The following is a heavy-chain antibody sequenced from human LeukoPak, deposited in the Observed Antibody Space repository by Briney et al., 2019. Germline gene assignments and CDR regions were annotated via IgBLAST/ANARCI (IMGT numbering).Heavy chain of an antibody. CDR2: IYYSGSA. Sequence: SETLSLTCTISGVSIRSYYWGWIRQPPGKGLEWIGYIYYSGSAYYSPSLKSRVTISADTSKNQFSLKLSSVTAADTALYYCARRDSSGTRYFDSWGQRTLVTVSS. V-gene: IGHV4-59*08. CDR3: ARRDSSGTRYFDS. D-gene: IGHD3-22*01. J-gene: IGHJ4*02. CDR1: GVSIRSYY.